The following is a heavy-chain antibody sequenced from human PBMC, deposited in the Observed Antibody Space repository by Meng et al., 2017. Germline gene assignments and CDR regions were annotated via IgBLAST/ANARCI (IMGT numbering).Heavy chain of an antibody. CDR3: ARDEDISAAGYLLGDF. CDR1: GYTFAAYW. V-gene: IGHV1-2*06. Sequence: QVQLLQSWPGVKKQGAAGKVSCKASGYTFAAYWIQWVRQAPGQGLEWMGRIDPKSDNTHYAQKFQGRVTMTRDTSISTAYMELSGLRSDDTAVYYCARDEDISAAGYLLGDFWGQGTLVTVSS. J-gene: IGHJ4*02. D-gene: IGHD6-13*01. CDR2: IDPKSDNT.